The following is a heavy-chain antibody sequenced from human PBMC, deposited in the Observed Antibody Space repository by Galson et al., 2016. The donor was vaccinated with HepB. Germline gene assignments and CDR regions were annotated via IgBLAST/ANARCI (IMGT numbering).Heavy chain of an antibody. CDR3: VRWVSGAADY. D-gene: IGHD5/OR15-5a*01. J-gene: IGHJ4*02. CDR1: GYTSSDHY. CDR2: TRNRRNSFIT. V-gene: IGHV3-72*01. Sequence: SLRLSCAASGYTSSDHYMDWVRQATGKGLEWVGRTRNRRNSFITEYAASVRGIFTISRDDSKNSVYLQMNSLKTEDTAVYYCVRWVSGAADYWGQGALVTVSS.